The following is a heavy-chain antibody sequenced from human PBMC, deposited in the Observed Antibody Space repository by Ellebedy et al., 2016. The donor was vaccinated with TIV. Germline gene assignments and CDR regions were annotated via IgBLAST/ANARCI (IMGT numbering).Heavy chain of an antibody. CDR3: ARGLRNGNHHPLTIDY. J-gene: IGHJ4*02. D-gene: IGHD1-14*01. V-gene: IGHV1-2*02. CDR1: GYIFTAYY. Sequence: AASVKVSCKASGYIFTAYYMHWVRQVPGQGLEWMGWINPNSDGTNYAQKFQGRVTMTRDTSISTVYMELTNLRSHDTAVYYCARGLRNGNHHPLTIDYWGQGTLVTVSS. CDR2: INPNSDGT.